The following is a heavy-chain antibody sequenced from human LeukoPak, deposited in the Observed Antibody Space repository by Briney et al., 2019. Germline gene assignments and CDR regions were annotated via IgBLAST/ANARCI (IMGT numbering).Heavy chain of an antibody. CDR2: INHSGST. Sequence: PSETLSLTCAVYGGSFSGYYWSWIRQPPGKGLEWIGEINHSGSTNYNPSLKSRVNISVDTSKNQFSLKLSSVTAADTAVYYCARGRSSGWSNYYYYYGMDVWGKGTTVTVSS. V-gene: IGHV4-34*01. CDR1: GGSFSGYY. CDR3: ARGRSSGWSNYYYYYGMDV. J-gene: IGHJ6*04. D-gene: IGHD6-19*01.